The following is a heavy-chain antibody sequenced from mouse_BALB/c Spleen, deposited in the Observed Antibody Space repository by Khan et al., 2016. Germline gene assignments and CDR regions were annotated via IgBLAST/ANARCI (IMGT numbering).Heavy chain of an antibody. CDR3: AGRYEAMDY. CDR2: INTETGEP. V-gene: IGHV9-2-1*01. CDR1: GYTFTDYS. J-gene: IGHJ4*01. D-gene: IGHD2-14*01. Sequence: QIQLVQSGPELKKPGETVKISCKASGYTFTDYSMHWVKQAPGKGLKWMGWINTETGEPTYAHDFMGRFAFSLETSATTAYLQSNNHKNEDTATYFWAGRYEAMDYWGQGTSVTVSS.